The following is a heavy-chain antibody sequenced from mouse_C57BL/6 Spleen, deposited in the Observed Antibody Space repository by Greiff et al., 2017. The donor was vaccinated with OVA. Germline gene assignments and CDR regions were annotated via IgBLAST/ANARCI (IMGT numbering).Heavy chain of an antibody. V-gene: IGHV1-4*01. D-gene: IGHD1-1*01. CDR1: GYTFTSYT. Sequence: QVQLQQSGAELARPGASVKMACKASGYTFTSYTMHWVKQRPGQGLEWIGYINPSSGYTKYNQKFKDKATLTADKSSSTAYMQLSSLTSEDSAVYYCARFTTVVATRWYFDVWGTGTTVTVSS. CDR3: ARFTTVVATRWYFDV. J-gene: IGHJ1*03. CDR2: INPSSGYT.